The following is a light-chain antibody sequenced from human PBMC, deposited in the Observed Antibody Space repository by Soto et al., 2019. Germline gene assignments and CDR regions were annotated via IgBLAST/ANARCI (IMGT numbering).Light chain of an antibody. CDR1: QSISSY. Sequence: DIQMTQSPSSLSASVGDRVTITCRASQSISSYLNWNQQKPGKAPKLLIYAASSLQSGVPSRFSGSGSGTDFTLTISSLQPEDFATYYCQQSYSTPPAWTFGQGTEVEIK. J-gene: IGKJ1*01. CDR2: AAS. V-gene: IGKV1-39*01. CDR3: QQSYSTPPAWT.